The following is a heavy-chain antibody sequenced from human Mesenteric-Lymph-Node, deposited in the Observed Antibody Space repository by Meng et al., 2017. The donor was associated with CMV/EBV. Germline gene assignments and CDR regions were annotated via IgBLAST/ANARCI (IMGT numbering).Heavy chain of an antibody. V-gene: IGHV3-48*03. CDR2: ISYSGSSK. J-gene: IGHJ6*02. CDR1: GFTFSIYE. Sequence: GGSLRLSCAASGFTFSIYEMNWVRQAPGKGLEWVSYISYSGSSKYYADSVKGRFTISRDNAKNSLYLEMHSLRAEDTAIYFCARDLIPPRGPFQFGMDVWGQGTTVTVSS. D-gene: IGHD2-2*02. CDR3: ARDLIPPRGPFQFGMDV.